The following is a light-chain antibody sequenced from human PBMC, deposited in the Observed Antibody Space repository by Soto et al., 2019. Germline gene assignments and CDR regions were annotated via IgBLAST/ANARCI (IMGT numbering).Light chain of an antibody. J-gene: IGKJ5*01. CDR3: QQRSNWPPT. V-gene: IGKV3D-20*02. CDR2: GAS. Sequence: EIVLTQSPGTLSLSPGERAPLSCRASQSVSSTYLAWYQHKPGQAPRLLIYGASSRATGIPDRFSGSGSGTDFTLIISRLEPEDFAVYYCQQRSNWPPTFGQGTRLEIK. CDR1: QSVSSTY.